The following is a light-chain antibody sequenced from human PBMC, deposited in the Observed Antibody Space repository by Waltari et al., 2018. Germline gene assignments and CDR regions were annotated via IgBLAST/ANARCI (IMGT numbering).Light chain of an antibody. CDR3: QQSSSTPQST. V-gene: IGKV1-39*01. CDR1: QSISSY. Sequence: DIQMNQSPSSLSASVGDRVNITCRASQSISSYLNWYQQKPGRAPKLLIYAASSLRSGVPSRFSGSGSGTDFTLTISSLQPEDFATYYCQQSSSTPQSTFGQGTRLEIK. CDR2: AAS. J-gene: IGKJ5*01.